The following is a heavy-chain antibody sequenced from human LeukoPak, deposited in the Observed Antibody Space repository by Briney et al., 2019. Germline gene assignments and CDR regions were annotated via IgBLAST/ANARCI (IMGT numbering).Heavy chain of an antibody. CDR2: ISGSGGIS. V-gene: IGHV3-23*01. CDR1: GLTFTSYA. CDR3: AKDPFCTRTSCSNWFDP. D-gene: IGHD2-2*01. Sequence: GGSLRLSCAASGLTFTSYATSWVRQAPGKGLEWVSTISGSGGISYYADSVKGRFTISRDNSMNTLFLQMNSLRAEDTAVYFCAKDPFCTRTSCSNWFDPWGQGTLVTVSS. J-gene: IGHJ5*02.